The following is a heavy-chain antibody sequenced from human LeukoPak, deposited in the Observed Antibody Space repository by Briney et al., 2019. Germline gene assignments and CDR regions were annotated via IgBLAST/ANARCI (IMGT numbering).Heavy chain of an antibody. J-gene: IGHJ5*02. CDR2: ISGTGGST. Sequence: GGSLRLSCAASGFTFSSYSMNWVRQAPGKGLEWVSLISGTGGSTYYADSVKGRFTISRDNSKNTLYLQMDSLRAEDTAVYYCAKDYEPLVGVHRWGDWFDPWGQGTLVTVSS. V-gene: IGHV3-23*01. CDR1: GFTFSSYS. D-gene: IGHD1-26*01. CDR3: AKDYEPLVGVHRWGDWFDP.